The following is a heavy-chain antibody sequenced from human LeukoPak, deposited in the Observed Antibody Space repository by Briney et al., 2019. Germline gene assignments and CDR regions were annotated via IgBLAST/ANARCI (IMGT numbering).Heavy chain of an antibody. CDR2: ISAKKGNT. Sequence: ASVKVSCKASGYTFTSYGISWVRQAPGQGLEWMGWISAKKGNTNYAQKLQGRVTMTTDTSTSTAYMELRSLRSDDTAVYSCARYYDILTGSLGDAFDIWGQGTMVTVSS. CDR1: GYTFTSYG. J-gene: IGHJ3*02. D-gene: IGHD3-9*01. V-gene: IGHV1-18*01. CDR3: ARYYDILTGSLGDAFDI.